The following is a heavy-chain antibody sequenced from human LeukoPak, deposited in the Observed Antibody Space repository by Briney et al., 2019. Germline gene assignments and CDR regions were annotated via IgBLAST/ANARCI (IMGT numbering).Heavy chain of an antibody. J-gene: IGHJ4*02. D-gene: IGHD3-22*01. Sequence: PGGSLRLSCAASGFTFSSYSMTWVRQAPGKGLEWVSSISSSSYIYYADSVKGRFTISRDNAKNSLYLQMNSLRAEDTAVYYCARVGAHSSGSVWYFDYWGQGTLVTVSS. CDR2: ISSSSYI. CDR1: GFTFSSYS. V-gene: IGHV3-21*01. CDR3: ARVGAHSSGSVWYFDY.